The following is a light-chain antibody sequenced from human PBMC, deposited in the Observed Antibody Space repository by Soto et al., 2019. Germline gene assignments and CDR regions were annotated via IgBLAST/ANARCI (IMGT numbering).Light chain of an antibody. CDR3: QQYNNWPFT. V-gene: IGKV3D-20*02. Sequence: EVVLTQSPATLSLSPGERATLSCRASQSVSSSYLAWYQQKPGQAPRLLIYGASSRATGIPDRFSGSGSGTDFTLTISRLEPEDFAVYYCQQYNNWPFTFGPGTKVDIK. CDR1: QSVSSSY. J-gene: IGKJ3*01. CDR2: GAS.